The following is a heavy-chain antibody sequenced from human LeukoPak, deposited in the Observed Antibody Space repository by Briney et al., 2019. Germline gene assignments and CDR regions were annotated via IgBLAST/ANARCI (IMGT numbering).Heavy chain of an antibody. CDR2: MNPNSGNT. J-gene: IGHJ4*02. CDR1: GYTFTSYD. CDR3: ARVSYGDLLHY. V-gene: IGHV1-8*03. D-gene: IGHD4-17*01. Sequence: GASVKVSCTASGYTFTSYDINWVREATGQGLEWMGWMNPNSGNTGYAQKFQGRVTITRNTSISTAYMELSSLRSEDTAVYYCARVSYGDLLHYWGQGTLVTVSS.